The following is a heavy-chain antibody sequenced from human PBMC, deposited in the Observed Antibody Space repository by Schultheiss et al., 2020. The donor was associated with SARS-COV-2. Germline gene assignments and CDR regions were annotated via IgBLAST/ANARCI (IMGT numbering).Heavy chain of an antibody. CDR2: INHSGST. Sequence: SETLSLTCTVSGGSISSGDYYWSWIRQPPGKGLEWIGEINHSGSTNYNPSLKSRVTISVDTSKNQFSLKLSSVTAADTAVYYCARTVYGDYFDYWGQGTLVTVSS. CDR1: GGSISSGDYY. V-gene: IGHV4-39*07. D-gene: IGHD4-17*01. CDR3: ARTVYGDYFDY. J-gene: IGHJ4*02.